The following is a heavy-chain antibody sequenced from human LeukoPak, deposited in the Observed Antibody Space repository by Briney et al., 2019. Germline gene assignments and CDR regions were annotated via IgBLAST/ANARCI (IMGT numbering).Heavy chain of an antibody. D-gene: IGHD4-23*01. CDR1: GFTFRDYY. Sequence: GRTLRLFRAASGFTFRDYYMSWIRQAPGKGLECVSYIPSSGSTIYYADSVKGRFTNSRHNAKHSLYLQVNRLRAGETAVYYCARDLLDYGGNSHYYGMDVWGQGTTVTVSS. CDR2: IPSSGSTI. V-gene: IGHV3-11*01. CDR3: ARDLLDYGGNSHYYGMDV. J-gene: IGHJ6*02.